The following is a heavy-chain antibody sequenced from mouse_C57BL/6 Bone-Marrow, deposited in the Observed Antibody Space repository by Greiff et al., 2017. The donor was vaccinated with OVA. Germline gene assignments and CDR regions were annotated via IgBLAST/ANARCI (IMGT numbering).Heavy chain of an antibody. CDR2: INSDGGST. D-gene: IGHD2-5*01. CDR3: ARQNSNAYAMDY. J-gene: IGHJ4*01. CDR1: EYEFPSHD. Sequence: EVKLVESGGGLVQPGESLKLSCESNEYEFPSHDMSWVRKTPEKRLELVAAINSDGGSTYYPDTMERRFIIAKDNTKKTLYLQMSRLRSEDTDLYDCARQNSNAYAMDYWGQGTSVTVSS. V-gene: IGHV5-2*01.